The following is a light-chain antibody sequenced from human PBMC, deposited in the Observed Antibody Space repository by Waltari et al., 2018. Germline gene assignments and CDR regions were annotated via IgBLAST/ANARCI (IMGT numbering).Light chain of an antibody. Sequence: QLVLTQSPSASASPGASVKLTCTLSSGHINNVIAWLQQRPEKGPRYLMKVNSDGSHNKGDEIPDRFSGSSSGAERYLTISSLQSEDEADYFCQTGGHGTWVFGGGTKLTVL. CDR3: QTGGHGTWV. V-gene: IGLV4-69*01. J-gene: IGLJ3*02. CDR1: SGHINNV. CDR2: VNSDGSH.